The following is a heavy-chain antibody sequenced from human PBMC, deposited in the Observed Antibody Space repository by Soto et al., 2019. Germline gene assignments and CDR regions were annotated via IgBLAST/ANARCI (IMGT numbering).Heavy chain of an antibody. Sequence: ASVKVSCKASGGTFSSYTISWVRQAPGQGLEWMGRIIPILGIANYAQKFQGRVTITADKSTSTAYMELSSLRSEDTAVYYCARDQGDGYNRYYFDYWGQGTLVTVSS. CDR3: ARDQGDGYNRYYFDY. CDR1: GGTFSSYT. J-gene: IGHJ4*02. CDR2: IIPILGIA. V-gene: IGHV1-69*04. D-gene: IGHD5-12*01.